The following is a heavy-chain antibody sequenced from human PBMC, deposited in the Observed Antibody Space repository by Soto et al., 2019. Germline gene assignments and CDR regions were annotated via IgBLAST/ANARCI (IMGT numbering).Heavy chain of an antibody. V-gene: IGHV3-23*01. CDR1: GFTFSSYA. Sequence: EVQLLESGGGLVQPGGSLRLSCAASGFTFSSYAMSWVRQATGKGLEWVSAISGSGGSTYYADSVKGRFNIPRDNSKKTLYLQMDSLRAEDRAVYYCEKDEGGRGVIVHDAFNIWGQGTRVTVSS. D-gene: IGHD3-10*01. CDR3: EKDEGGRGVIVHDAFNI. J-gene: IGHJ3*02. CDR2: ISGSGGST.